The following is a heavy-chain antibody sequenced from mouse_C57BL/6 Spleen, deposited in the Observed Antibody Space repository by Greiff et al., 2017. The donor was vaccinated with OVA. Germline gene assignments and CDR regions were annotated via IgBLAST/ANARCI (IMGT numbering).Heavy chain of an antibody. CDR1: GYAFSSYW. Sequence: QVQLQQSGAELVKPGASVKISCKASGYAFSSYWMNWVKQRPGKGLEWIGQIYPGDGDTNYNGKFKGKATLTADKSSSTAYMQLSSLTSEDSAVDFCARGGAGTEFDYWGQGTTLTVSS. V-gene: IGHV1-80*01. D-gene: IGHD4-1*01. CDR3: ARGGAGTEFDY. J-gene: IGHJ2*01. CDR2: IYPGDGDT.